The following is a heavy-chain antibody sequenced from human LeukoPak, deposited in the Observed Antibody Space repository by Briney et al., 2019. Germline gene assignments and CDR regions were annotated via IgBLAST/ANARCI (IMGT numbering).Heavy chain of an antibody. V-gene: IGHV3-23*01. Sequence: PGGSLRLSCAASGFTFSSYAMSWVRQAPGKGLDWVSAISGSGGSRYYADSVRGRFTISRDNAKNSLYLQMNSLRAEDTAVYYCARASEDYYDSSGYGNFDYWGQGTLVTVSS. J-gene: IGHJ4*02. CDR2: ISGSGGSR. CDR1: GFTFSSYA. D-gene: IGHD3-22*01. CDR3: ARASEDYYDSSGYGNFDY.